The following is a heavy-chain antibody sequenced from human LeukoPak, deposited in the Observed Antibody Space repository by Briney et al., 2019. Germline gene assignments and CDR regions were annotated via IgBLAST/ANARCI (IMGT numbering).Heavy chain of an antibody. D-gene: IGHD5-24*01. CDR3: ARGRDRSKAGDL. V-gene: IGHV4-34*01. Sequence: SETLSLTCDVSGGSCDDYYSSWIRQPPGKGLEWIGEIHPHGIFYYNSSLMSRVTISIDTSKSQFSLRLTSVTAADTAFYYCARGRDRSKAGDLWGQGSLVTVSS. CDR1: GGSCDDYY. CDR2: IHPHGIF. J-gene: IGHJ5*02.